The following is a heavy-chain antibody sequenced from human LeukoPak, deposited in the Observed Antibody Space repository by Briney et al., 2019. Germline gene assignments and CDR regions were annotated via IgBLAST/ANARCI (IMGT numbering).Heavy chain of an antibody. J-gene: IGHJ4*02. Sequence: SETLSLTCTVSGGSISSSSYYWGWIRQPPGKGLEWIGSIYYSGSTYYNPSLKSRVTISVDTSKNQFSLKLSSVTAADTAVYYCARRIRPYYYDSSGYYYISTHFDYWGQGTPVTVSS. CDR3: ARRIRPYYYDSSGYYYISTHFDY. CDR1: GGSISSSSYY. V-gene: IGHV4-39*01. CDR2: IYYSGST. D-gene: IGHD3-22*01.